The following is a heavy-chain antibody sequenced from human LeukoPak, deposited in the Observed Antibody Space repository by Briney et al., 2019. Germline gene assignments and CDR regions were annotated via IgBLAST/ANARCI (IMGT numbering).Heavy chain of an antibody. CDR1: RFTFNSYA. V-gene: IGHV3-23*05. CDR3: ARSVPDYTRFDY. CDR2: FKTKYNQV. J-gene: IGHJ4*02. Sequence: PGGSLRLSCAASRFTFNSYAMSWVRQAPGKGLEWVSTFKTKYNQVYYAESVRGRFTISTDNSKNTVYLQMNSLRAEDTALYYCARSVPDYTRFDYWGQGALVTVSS. D-gene: IGHD4-11*01.